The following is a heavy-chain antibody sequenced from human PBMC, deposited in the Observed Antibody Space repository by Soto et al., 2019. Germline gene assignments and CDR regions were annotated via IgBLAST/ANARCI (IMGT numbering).Heavy chain of an antibody. CDR1: GGSISTYY. V-gene: IGHV4-59*01. J-gene: IGHJ4*02. D-gene: IGHD3-3*01. CDR3: ARDGSGYDFWSGPYFFDY. Sequence: PSETLSLTCTVSGGSISTYYWSWIRQPPGKGLEWIGYIYYNGRTNYNPSFESRVTISLDTSKSQFSLKMSSVSAADTALYYCARDGSGYDFWSGPYFFDYWGPGTLVTVSS. CDR2: IYYNGRT.